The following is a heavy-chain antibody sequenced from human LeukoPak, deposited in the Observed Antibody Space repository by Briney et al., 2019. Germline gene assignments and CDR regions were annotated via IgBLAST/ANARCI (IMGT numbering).Heavy chain of an antibody. CDR3: ARDWGYCSGGSCYFDAFGY. CDR2: ISAYNGNT. D-gene: IGHD2-15*01. CDR1: GYTFTSYG. Sequence: GASVKVSCKASGYTFTSYGISWVRQAPGQGLEWMGWISAYNGNTNYAQKLQGRVTMTTDTSTSTAYMELRSLRSDDTAVYYCARDWGYCSGGSCYFDAFGYWGQGTLVTVSS. V-gene: IGHV1-18*01. J-gene: IGHJ4*02.